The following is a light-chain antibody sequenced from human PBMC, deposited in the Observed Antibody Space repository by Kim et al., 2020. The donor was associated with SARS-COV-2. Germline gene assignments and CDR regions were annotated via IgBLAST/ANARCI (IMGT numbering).Light chain of an antibody. CDR3: AVWDDSLKQGV. CDR1: SSNIGSNN. V-gene: IGLV1-44*01. J-gene: IGLJ3*02. CDR2: SNN. Sequence: QSVLTQPPSASGTPGQRVTISCSGSSSNIGSNNVVWYQQLPGAAPNLLIYSNNQRPSGIPDRFSGSRSGTSASLAISGLQSGDEADYYCAVWDDSLKQGVFGGLTQLTV.